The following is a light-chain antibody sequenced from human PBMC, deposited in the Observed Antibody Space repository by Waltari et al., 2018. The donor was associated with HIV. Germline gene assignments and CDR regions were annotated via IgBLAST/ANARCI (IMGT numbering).Light chain of an antibody. V-gene: IGLV1-47*01. CDR3: VGWDSRLRGYV. J-gene: IGLJ1*01. CDR2: KDT. Sequence: QSVLTQPPSASGAPGQRVTISCSGSSSTIENDNVYVYQQFPGAAPKLLIYKDTQRPSGVPDRFTGSKSGTSASLAIGGLRSDDEADYYCVGWDSRLRGYVFGAGTKVTVL. CDR1: SSTIENDN.